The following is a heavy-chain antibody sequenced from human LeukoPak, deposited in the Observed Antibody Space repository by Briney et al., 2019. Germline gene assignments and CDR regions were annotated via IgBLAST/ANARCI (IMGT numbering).Heavy chain of an antibody. CDR3: AKAQGSSWPYYFDY. J-gene: IGHJ4*02. V-gene: IGHV3-9*03. D-gene: IGHD6-13*01. CDR2: ISWNSGSI. CDR1: GFTFGDYA. Sequence: PGRSLRLSXAASGFTFGDYAMHWVRQGPGKGLEWASGISWNSGSIGYADSVKGRFTISRDNTKNSLYLQMNSLRAEDMALYYCAKAQGSSWPYYFDYWGQGTLVTVSS.